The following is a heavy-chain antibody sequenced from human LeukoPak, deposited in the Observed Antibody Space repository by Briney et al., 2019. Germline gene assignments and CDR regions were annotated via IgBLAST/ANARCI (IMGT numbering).Heavy chain of an antibody. D-gene: IGHD1-26*01. J-gene: IGHJ4*02. CDR2: IYSGGST. Sequence: GGSLRLSCAASGFTVSSNYMSWVRQAPGKGLKRVSVIYSGGSTYYADSVKGRFTISRDNSKNTLYLQMNSLRAEDTAVYYCARESRWELLKYFDYWGQGTLVTVSS. CDR3: ARESRWELLKYFDY. CDR1: GFTVSSNY. V-gene: IGHV3-66*02.